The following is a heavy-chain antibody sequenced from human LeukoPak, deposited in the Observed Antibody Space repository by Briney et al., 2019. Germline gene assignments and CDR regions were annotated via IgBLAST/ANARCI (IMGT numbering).Heavy chain of an antibody. V-gene: IGHV3-15*01. CDR1: GFTFSNAW. CDR2: IKSKTDGETT. Sequence: GGSLRLSCAVSGFTFSNAWMSWVRQAPGKGLEWIGRIKSKTDGETTDYAAPVKGRFTISRDDSKNTLYLQMNSLRAEDTAVYYCAREGGSYHYFDYWGQGTLVTVSS. J-gene: IGHJ4*02. CDR3: AREGGSYHYFDY. D-gene: IGHD1-26*01.